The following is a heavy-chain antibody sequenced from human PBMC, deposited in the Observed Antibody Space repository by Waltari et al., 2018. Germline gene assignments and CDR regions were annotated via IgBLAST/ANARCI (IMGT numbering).Heavy chain of an antibody. CDR1: GYTFTDYH. V-gene: IGHV1-2*04. Sequence: QVQLVQSGAEVTKPGASVKVSCKPSGYTFTDYHIHWVRQAPGQGLEWMGWINPKSGGTYYAQTFQGWVTMTRDTSTSTVYMELSSLKSDDTAMYYCSRRSCTGECYAPYVYWGQGSLDTVSS. D-gene: IGHD2-8*02. J-gene: IGHJ4*02. CDR2: INPKSGGT. CDR3: SRRSCTGECYAPYVY.